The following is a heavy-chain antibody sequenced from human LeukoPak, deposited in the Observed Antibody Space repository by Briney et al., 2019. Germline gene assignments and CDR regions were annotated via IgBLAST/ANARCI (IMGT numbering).Heavy chain of an antibody. CDR3: ASRGNIRTFGKPYDSSGQSLFDY. V-gene: IGHV3-23*01. D-gene: IGHD3-22*01. CDR2: ISGSGGST. CDR1: GFTFSSYA. Sequence: PGGSLRLSCAASGFTFSSYAMSWVRQAPGKGLEWVSAISGSGGSTYYADSVKGRFTISRDNSKNTLYLQMNSLRAEDTAVYYCASRGNIRTFGKPYDSSGQSLFDYWGQGTLVTVSS. J-gene: IGHJ4*02.